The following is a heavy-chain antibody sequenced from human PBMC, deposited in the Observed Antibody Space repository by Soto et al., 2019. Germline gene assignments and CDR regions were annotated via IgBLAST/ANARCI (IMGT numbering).Heavy chain of an antibody. CDR3: ARDRNSDFDY. Sequence: ALVKVSCKASGYTFTSYYMHWVRQAPGQGLEWMGIINPSSGNTSYPQKFQGRVTMTRDTSTSTAYMELSSLRSEDTAVYYCARDRNSDFDYWGQGTLVTVSS. CDR2: INPSSGNT. J-gene: IGHJ4*02. CDR1: GYTFTSYY. V-gene: IGHV1-46*01.